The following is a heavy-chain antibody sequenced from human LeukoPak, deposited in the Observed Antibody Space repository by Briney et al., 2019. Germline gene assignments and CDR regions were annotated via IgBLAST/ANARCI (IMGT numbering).Heavy chain of an antibody. CDR3: ASLSRGVTIRHY. CDR2: IRYDGSDK. CDR1: GFTFRSYG. Sequence: GGSLRLSCAASGFTFRSYGMHWVRQAPGKGLERVAFIRYDGSDKFHADYVNGRFTISRDNSQNTLYLQMNSLRAEDTAVYYCASLSRGVTIRHYWGQGTLVTVSS. J-gene: IGHJ4*02. V-gene: IGHV3-30*02. D-gene: IGHD4-17*01.